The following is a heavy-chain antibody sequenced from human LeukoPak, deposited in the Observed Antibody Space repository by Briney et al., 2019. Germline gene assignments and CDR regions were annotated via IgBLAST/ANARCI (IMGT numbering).Heavy chain of an antibody. J-gene: IGHJ4*02. D-gene: IGHD3-16*01. CDR1: GGSISSGGYY. V-gene: IGHV4-31*03. CDR2: IYYTGST. Sequence: SETLSLTCTVSGGSISSGGYYWSWIRQHPEKGLEWIGYIYYTGSTFYTPSLKNRVTISLDTSKNQFSLRLSSVTAADTATYYCARELLGQIDFWGQGTLVTVSS. CDR3: ARELLGQIDF.